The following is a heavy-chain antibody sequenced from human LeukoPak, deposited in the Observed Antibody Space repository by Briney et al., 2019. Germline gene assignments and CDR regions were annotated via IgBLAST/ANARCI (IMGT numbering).Heavy chain of an antibody. J-gene: IGHJ4*02. CDR1: GFTFSSYS. D-gene: IGHD4-17*01. V-gene: IGHV3-21*01. CDR2: ISSSSSYI. Sequence: GGSLRLSCAASGFTFSSYSMTWVRQAPGKGLEWVSSISSSSSYIYYADSVKGRFTISRANAKTSLYLQMNSLRAQDSVVYYCAREGPYGDHFDYWGQGTLVTVSS. CDR3: AREGPYGDHFDY.